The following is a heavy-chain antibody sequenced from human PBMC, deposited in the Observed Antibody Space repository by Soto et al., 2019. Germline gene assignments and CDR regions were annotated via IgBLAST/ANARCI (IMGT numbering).Heavy chain of an antibody. CDR3: ARASGYSYGSRFDY. V-gene: IGHV4-30-2*01. Sequence: PSETLSLTCAVSCGSISSGGYSWSWIRQPPGKGLEWIGYIYHSGSTYYNPSLKSRVTISVDRSKNQFSLKLSSVTAADTAVYYCARASGYSYGSRFDYWGQGTLVTVSS. CDR1: CGSISSGGYS. J-gene: IGHJ4*02. CDR2: IYHSGST. D-gene: IGHD5-18*01.